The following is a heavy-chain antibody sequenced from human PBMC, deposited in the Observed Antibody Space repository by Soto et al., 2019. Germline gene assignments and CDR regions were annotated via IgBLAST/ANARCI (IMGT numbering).Heavy chain of an antibody. CDR2: IYHGGST. V-gene: IGHV4-4*02. D-gene: IGHD6-13*01. CDR1: GGSISSNNW. CDR3: ATGACLGVSAAESFDY. J-gene: IGHJ4*02. Sequence: PSETLSLTCAVSGGSISSNNWCCLGRQPPGKGQEWIGEIYHGGSTNYTPSLKSRVTISVDKSKNHFSLKLSSMTAEDTAVYYCATGACLGVSAAESFDYWGQGTLVTVSS.